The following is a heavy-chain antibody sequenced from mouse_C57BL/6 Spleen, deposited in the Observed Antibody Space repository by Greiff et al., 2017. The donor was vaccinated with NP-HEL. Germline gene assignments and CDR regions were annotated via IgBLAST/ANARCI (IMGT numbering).Heavy chain of an antibody. J-gene: IGHJ1*03. Sequence: VQLQQSGPELVKPGASVKISCKASGYAFSSSWMNWVKQRPGKGLEWIGRIYPGDGDTNYNGKFKGKATLTADKSSSTAYMQLSSLTSEDSAVYFCARSGYGYDGYWYCDVWGTGTTVTVSS. CDR2: IYPGDGDT. V-gene: IGHV1-82*01. CDR3: ARSGYGYDGYWYCDV. D-gene: IGHD2-2*01. CDR1: GYAFSSSW.